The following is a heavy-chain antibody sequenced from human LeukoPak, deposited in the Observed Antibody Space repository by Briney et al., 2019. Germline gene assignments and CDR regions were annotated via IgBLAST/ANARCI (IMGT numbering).Heavy chain of an antibody. Sequence: PSETLSLTCTVSGGSISSYYWTWIRQPPGKGLEWIGYIFYSGSTDYNPSLRSRVTISVDTSKNQLPLKLRSVTAADTALYYCARHVTPRDWFDPWGQGTLVTVSS. J-gene: IGHJ5*02. V-gene: IGHV4-59*08. CDR3: ARHVTPRDWFDP. CDR1: GGSISSYY. CDR2: IFYSGST.